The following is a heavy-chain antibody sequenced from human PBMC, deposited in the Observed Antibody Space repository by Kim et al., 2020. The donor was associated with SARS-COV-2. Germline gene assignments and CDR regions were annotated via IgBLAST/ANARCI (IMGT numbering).Heavy chain of an antibody. CDR3: AKDGGRWYTSGWYYFDN. CDR2: LSGSGSNT. V-gene: IGHV3-23*01. CDR1: GFTFNNYA. Sequence: GGSLRLSCAASGFTFNNYAMSWVRQPPGKGPEWVSSLSGSGSNTYYADSVRGRFTISRDNSKNTLYLQMNRLRVDDTAIYYCAKDGGRWYTSGWYYFDNWDQRTLVTVAS. D-gene: IGHD6-19*01. J-gene: IGHJ4*02.